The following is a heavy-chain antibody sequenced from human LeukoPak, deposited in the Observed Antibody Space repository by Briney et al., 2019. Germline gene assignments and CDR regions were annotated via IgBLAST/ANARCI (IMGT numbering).Heavy chain of an antibody. CDR1: GFTFSNYY. CDR2: IISSGSTI. V-gene: IGHV3-11*04. J-gene: IGHJ4*02. CDR3: AADECGDCSEFAY. Sequence: GGSLRLSCAASGFTFSNYYMSWIRQAPGKGLEWVSYIISSGSTIYYADSVEGRYPLSRDNANNSLYLQMNSQRAEDTAVYYCAADECGDCSEFAYWGQGTLVTVSS. D-gene: IGHD2-21*02.